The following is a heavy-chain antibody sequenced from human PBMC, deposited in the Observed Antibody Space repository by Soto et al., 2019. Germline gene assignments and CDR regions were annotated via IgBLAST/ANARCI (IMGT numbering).Heavy chain of an antibody. D-gene: IGHD3-10*01. CDR3: ARGRASGSYYLLDY. CDR2: INPNSGNI. Sequence: QVQLVQSGAEVKKPGASVKVSCKASGNTFTSYDINWVRQATGHGLEWMGWINPNSGNIGYAQKFQGRVTMTRDTAIRTSYMEVRRLRSDDTAVYYCARGRASGSYYLLDYCGQGTLVTVAS. V-gene: IGHV1-8*01. J-gene: IGHJ4*02. CDR1: GNTFTSYD.